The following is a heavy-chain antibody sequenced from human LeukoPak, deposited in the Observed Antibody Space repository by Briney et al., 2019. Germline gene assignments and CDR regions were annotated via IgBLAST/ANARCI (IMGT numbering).Heavy chain of an antibody. J-gene: IGHJ4*02. V-gene: IGHV4-59*01. D-gene: IGHD2-15*01. CDR1: GGSISSYY. CDR3: ARASRGDCSGGSCYLRFYFDY. CDR2: IYYSGST. Sequence: SETLSLTCTVSGGSISSYYWSWIRQPPGKGLEWVGYIYYSGSTNNNPSLKSRVTISVDTSKNQFSLKLSSVTAADTAVYYCARASRGDCSGGSCYLRFYFDYWGQGTLVTVSS.